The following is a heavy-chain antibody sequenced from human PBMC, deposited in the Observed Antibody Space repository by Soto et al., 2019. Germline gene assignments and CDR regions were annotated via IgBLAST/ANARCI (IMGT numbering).Heavy chain of an antibody. Sequence: ASVKVSCKASGYTFTSYYMHWVRQAPGQGLEWMGIINPSGGSTSYAQRFQGRVTMTRDTSTSTVYMELSSLRSEDTAVYYCARDHGSWYIDYWGQGTLVTVSS. CDR2: INPSGGST. V-gene: IGHV1-46*01. CDR1: GYTFTSYY. CDR3: ARDHGSWYIDY. D-gene: IGHD6-13*01. J-gene: IGHJ4*02.